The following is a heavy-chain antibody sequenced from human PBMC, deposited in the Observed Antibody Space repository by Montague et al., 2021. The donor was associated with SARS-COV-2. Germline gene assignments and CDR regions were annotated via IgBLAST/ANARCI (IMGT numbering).Heavy chain of an antibody. J-gene: IGHJ4*02. CDR1: GDSVNSNY. Sequence: SETLSLTCSVSGDSVNSNYWSWVRQPPGKGLEWLGYIFYSGSTYNPSLNSRVTMSLDTSKNHFSLNLISVTAADTAVYYCAKASRGYGGDFDSWGQGTLVIVSS. CDR3: AKASRGYGGDFDS. V-gene: IGHV4-59*02. D-gene: IGHD4-23*01. CDR2: IFYSGST.